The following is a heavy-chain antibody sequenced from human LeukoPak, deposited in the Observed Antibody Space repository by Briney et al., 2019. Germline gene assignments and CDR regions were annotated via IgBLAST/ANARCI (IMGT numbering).Heavy chain of an antibody. V-gene: IGHV3-43*01. Sequence: PGGSLRLSYAASGFTFDDYTMHWVRQAPGKGLEWVSLISWDGGSTYYADSVKGRFTISRDNSKNSLYLQMNSLRTEDTALYYCAKVGSAYYYYYYMDVWGKGTTVTISS. CDR1: GFTFDDYT. CDR2: ISWDGGST. D-gene: IGHD3-10*01. J-gene: IGHJ6*03. CDR3: AKVGSAYYYYYYMDV.